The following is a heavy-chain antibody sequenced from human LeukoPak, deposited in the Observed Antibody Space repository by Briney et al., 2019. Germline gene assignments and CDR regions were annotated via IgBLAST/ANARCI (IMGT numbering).Heavy chain of an antibody. D-gene: IGHD5-12*01. CDR1: GFTFSSYS. V-gene: IGHV3-21*01. Sequence: PGGSLRLPCAASGFTFSSYSMNWVRQAPGKGLEWVSSISSSSSYIYYADSVKGRFTISRDNAKNSLYLQMNSLRAEDTAVYYCARVRVAVATTSGYFDYWGQGTLVTVSS. CDR2: ISSSSSYI. CDR3: ARVRVAVATTSGYFDY. J-gene: IGHJ4*02.